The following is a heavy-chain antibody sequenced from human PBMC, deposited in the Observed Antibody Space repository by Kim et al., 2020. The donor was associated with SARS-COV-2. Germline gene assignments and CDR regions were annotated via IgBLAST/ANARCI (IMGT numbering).Heavy chain of an antibody. J-gene: IGHJ6*02. CDR1: GSSFKDYA. D-gene: IGHD3-10*01. CDR3: AKAPGEHPRYGMDV. Sequence: GGSLRLSCAVSGSSFKDYAMHWVRQVPGKGLEWVSSITWNGGDIVYADSVKGRFTISRDNAKNSLFLQMNSLRSEDTALYYCAKAPGEHPRYGMDVWGQGTTVTVSS. CDR2: ITWNGGDI. V-gene: IGHV3-9*01.